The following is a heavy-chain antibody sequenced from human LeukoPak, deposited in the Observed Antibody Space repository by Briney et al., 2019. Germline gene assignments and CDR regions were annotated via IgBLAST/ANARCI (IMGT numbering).Heavy chain of an antibody. Sequence: ASVKVSCKASGYTFTSYGISWVRQAPGQGLEWMGWISAYNGNTNYAQKLQGRVTMTTDTSTSTAYMELRSLRSDDTAVYYCASAIFEYYYYGMDVWGQGTTVTVSS. CDR2: ISAYNGNT. V-gene: IGHV1-18*01. J-gene: IGHJ6*02. CDR1: GYTFTSYG. CDR3: ASAIFEYYYYGMDV. D-gene: IGHD3-3*01.